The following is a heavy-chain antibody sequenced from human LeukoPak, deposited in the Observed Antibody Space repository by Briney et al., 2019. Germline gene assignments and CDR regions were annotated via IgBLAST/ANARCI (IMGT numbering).Heavy chain of an antibody. CDR2: IDWDDEK. Sequence: SGPALVKPTQTLTLTCTFSGFSLSTSGMCVSWIRQPPGKALEWLARIDWDDEKYYSTSLKTRLTISKDTSKNQVVLTMTNMDPVDTATYYCARTQNGDYWTAHYFDYWGQGTLVTVSS. V-gene: IGHV2-70*11. CDR3: ARTQNGDYWTAHYFDY. D-gene: IGHD4-17*01. CDR1: GFSLSTSGMC. J-gene: IGHJ4*02.